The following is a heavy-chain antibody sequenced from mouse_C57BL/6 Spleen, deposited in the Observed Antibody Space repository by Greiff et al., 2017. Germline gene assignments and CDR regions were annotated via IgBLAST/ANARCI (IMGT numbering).Heavy chain of an antibody. CDR2: LGSGGST. V-gene: IGHV2-2*01. Sequence: QLQQSGPGLVQPSQSLSITCTVSGFSLTSYGVHWVRQSPGKGLEWLGVLGSGGSTDYNAAFISRLSISKDNSKIQVFFKMNSLQADEPAIYYCARNRELQLGNAMTYGGKGTSVTVSS. CDR1: GFSLTSYG. D-gene: IGHD1-1*01. J-gene: IGHJ4*01. CDR3: ARNRELQLGNAMTY.